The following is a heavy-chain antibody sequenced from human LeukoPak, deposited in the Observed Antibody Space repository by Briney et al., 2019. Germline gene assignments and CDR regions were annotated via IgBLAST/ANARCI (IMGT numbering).Heavy chain of an antibody. V-gene: IGHV3-21*01. D-gene: IGHD2-15*01. CDR2: ISSSGSYI. CDR1: GFTFLSFT. CDR3: ARDLGYDGLGLYHSFSS. J-gene: IGHJ4*02. Sequence: GGSLRLSCATSGFTFLSFTMNCVRQAPGKGLEWVSSISSSGSYIYYADSVKGRFTISRDNAKNSLYLQVSSLRAEDTAFYYCARDLGYDGLGLYHSFSSWGQGTLVTVSS.